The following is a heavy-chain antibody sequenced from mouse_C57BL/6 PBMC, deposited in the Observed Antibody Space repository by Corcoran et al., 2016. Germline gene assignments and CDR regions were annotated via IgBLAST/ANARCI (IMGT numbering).Heavy chain of an antibody. CDR1: GLDFSRYW. D-gene: IGHD2-4*01. Sequence: EVKLLQSGGGLVQPGGSLKLSCAASGLDFSRYWMSWVRRAPGKGLEWIGEINPDSSTINYAPSLKDKFIISRDNAKNTLYLQMSKVRSEDTALYYCARPEYDYGAWFAYWGQGTLVTVSA. V-gene: IGHV4-1*01. CDR2: INPDSSTI. CDR3: ARPEYDYGAWFAY. J-gene: IGHJ3*01.